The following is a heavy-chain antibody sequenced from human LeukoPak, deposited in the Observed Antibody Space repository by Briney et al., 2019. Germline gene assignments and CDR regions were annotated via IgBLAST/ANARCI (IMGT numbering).Heavy chain of an antibody. V-gene: IGHV1-69*05. CDR2: IIPIFGTA. J-gene: IGHJ5*02. Sequence: ASVKVSCKASGGTFNRYAVTWVRQAPGQGLEWLGRIIPIFGTANYAQKFQGRVTITTDESTNTACMELTSLTSEDTAVYYCASGKYGLRSWFDPWGQGTLVTVSP. CDR3: ASGKYGLRSWFDP. D-gene: IGHD4-17*01. CDR1: GGTFNRYA.